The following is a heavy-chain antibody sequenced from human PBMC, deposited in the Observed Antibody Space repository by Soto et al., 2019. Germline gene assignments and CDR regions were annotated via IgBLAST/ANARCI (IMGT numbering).Heavy chain of an antibody. CDR2: IYWDDDK. J-gene: IGHJ6*02. Sequence: QITLKESGPTLVKPTQTLTLTCTFSGFSLSTSGVGVGWIRQPPGTALEWLALIYWDDDKRYSPSLKSRLTITKDTSKNHVVLTMTNIDPVDTATYYCAHSSNYYYYYCMDVWGQGTTVTVAS. V-gene: IGHV2-5*02. CDR3: AHSSNYYYYYCMDV. CDR1: GFSLSTSGVG.